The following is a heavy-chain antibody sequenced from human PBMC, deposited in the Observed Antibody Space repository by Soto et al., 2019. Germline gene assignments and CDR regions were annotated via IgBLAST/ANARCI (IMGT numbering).Heavy chain of an antibody. J-gene: IGHJ4*02. V-gene: IGHV3-48*02. CDR2: ISGGGRPI. D-gene: IGHD6-19*01. Sequence: EVQLVESGGGSVQPGGSLRLSCAASGFTFSTFSMNWVRQAPGRGLEWISCISGGGRPISYADSAKGRFTISRDNAKNSLYLQMDSLTDEGTAVYYCARDLGWAFDSWGQGTLVTVSS. CDR1: GFTFSTFS. CDR3: ARDLGWAFDS.